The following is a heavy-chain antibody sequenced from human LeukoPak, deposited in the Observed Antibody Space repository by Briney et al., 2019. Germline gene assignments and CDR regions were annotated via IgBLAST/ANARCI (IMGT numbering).Heavy chain of an antibody. Sequence: PSETLSLTCTVSGGSISSSSYYWGWIRQPPGKGLEWIGSIYYSGSTYYNPSLKSRVTISVDTSKNQFSLKLSSVAAADTAVYYCAREPPIARDGYNYGFDQWGQGTLVTVSS. J-gene: IGHJ4*02. V-gene: IGHV4-39*07. D-gene: IGHD5-24*01. CDR1: GGSISSSSYY. CDR2: IYYSGST. CDR3: AREPPIARDGYNYGFDQ.